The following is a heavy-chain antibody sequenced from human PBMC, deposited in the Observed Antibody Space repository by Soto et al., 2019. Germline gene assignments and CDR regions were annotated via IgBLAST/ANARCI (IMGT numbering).Heavy chain of an antibody. Sequence: SETLSLTCAVSGVSISSSNWWSWVRQPPGKGLEWIGEIYHSGSTNYNPSLKSRVTISVDKSKNQFSLKLSSVTAADTAVYYCARETIAVAGTSWDYFDYWGQGTLVTVSS. CDR3: ARETIAVAGTSWDYFDY. CDR2: IYHSGST. D-gene: IGHD6-19*01. J-gene: IGHJ4*02. V-gene: IGHV4-4*02. CDR1: GVSISSSNW.